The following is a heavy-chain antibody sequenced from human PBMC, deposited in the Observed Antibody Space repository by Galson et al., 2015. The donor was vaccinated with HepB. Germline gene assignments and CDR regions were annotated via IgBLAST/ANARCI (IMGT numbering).Heavy chain of an antibody. CDR1: GYTFSVYF. CDR3: SRGSREEADAFDI. CDR2: INPNSGGT. Sequence: SVKVSCKASGYTFSVYFINWVRQAPGQGLEWMGRINPNSGGTDYAQKFQGRVTMTRDTSIDTAYMELSGLRSDDTAVYFCSRGSREEADAFDIWGQGTMVTVSS. D-gene: IGHD5-24*01. V-gene: IGHV1-2*06. J-gene: IGHJ3*02.